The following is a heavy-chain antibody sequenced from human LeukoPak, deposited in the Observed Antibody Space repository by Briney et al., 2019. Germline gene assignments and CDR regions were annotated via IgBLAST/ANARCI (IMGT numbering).Heavy chain of an antibody. Sequence: GGSLRLSCAASGFTFSSYSMNWVRQAPGKGLEWVSYISSSSSTIYYADSVKGRFTISRDNAKNSLYLQMNSLRAEDTAVYYCAKGQLGITPYYFDYWGQGTLVTVSS. D-gene: IGHD7-27*01. V-gene: IGHV3-48*04. CDR2: ISSSSSTI. CDR1: GFTFSSYS. J-gene: IGHJ4*02. CDR3: AKGQLGITPYYFDY.